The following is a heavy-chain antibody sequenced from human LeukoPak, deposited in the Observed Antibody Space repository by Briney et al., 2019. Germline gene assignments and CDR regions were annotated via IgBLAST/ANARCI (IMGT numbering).Heavy chain of an antibody. V-gene: IGHV4-34*01. CDR2: INHSGST. CDR3: ARGRSGHFIDY. CDR1: GFSFSVYE. Sequence: GSLRLSCAASGFSFSVYEMHWVRQAPGKGLEWIGEINHSGSTNYNPSLKSRVTISVDTSKNQFSLKLSSVTAADTAVYYCARGRSGHFIDYWGQGTLVTVSS. D-gene: IGHD3-10*01. J-gene: IGHJ4*02.